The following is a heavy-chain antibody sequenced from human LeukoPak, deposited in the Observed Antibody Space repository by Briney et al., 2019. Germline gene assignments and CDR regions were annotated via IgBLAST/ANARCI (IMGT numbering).Heavy chain of an antibody. J-gene: IGHJ3*02. V-gene: IGHV1-18*01. CDR2: ISAYNGNT. CDR3: ASPTAFRHAFDI. D-gene: IGHD2/OR15-2a*01. CDR1: GYTFTSYG. Sequence: ASVKVSCKASGYTFTSYGISWVRQAPGQGLEWMGWISAYNGNTNYAQKLQGRVTMTTDTSTSTAYMELRSLRSDDTAVYYCASPTAFRHAFDIWGQGTMVTVSS.